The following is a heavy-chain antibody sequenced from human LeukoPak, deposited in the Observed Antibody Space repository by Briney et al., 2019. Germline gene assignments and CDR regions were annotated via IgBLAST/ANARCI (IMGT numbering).Heavy chain of an antibody. CDR3: AKDRSIFLAAYSFDY. J-gene: IGHJ4*02. Sequence: GGSLRLSCAASGFTFSSYGMHWVRQAPGKGLEWVAVISYDGSNKYYADSVKGRFTISRDNSKNTLYLQMNSLRAEDTAVYYCAKDRSIFLAAYSFDYWGQGTLVTVSS. CDR1: GFTFSSYG. V-gene: IGHV3-30*18. CDR2: ISYDGSNK. D-gene: IGHD6-13*01.